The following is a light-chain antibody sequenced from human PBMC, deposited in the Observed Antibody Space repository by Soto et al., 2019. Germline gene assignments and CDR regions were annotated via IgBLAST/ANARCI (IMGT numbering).Light chain of an antibody. CDR1: QSVSSSS. J-gene: IGKJ2*01. V-gene: IGKV3-20*01. Sequence: EIVLTQSPGTLSLSPGERATLSCRASQSVSSSSLAWYQQKPGQAPSLLIYGASTRATGIPDRFSGSGSGTDFTLTISRLEPEDFAVYHCQHYGSSPRYTFGQGTKLEIK. CDR3: QHYGSSPRYT. CDR2: GAS.